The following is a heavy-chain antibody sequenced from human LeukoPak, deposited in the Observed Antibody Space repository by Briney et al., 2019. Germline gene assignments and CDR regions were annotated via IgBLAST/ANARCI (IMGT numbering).Heavy chain of an antibody. CDR3: ARQGVGATDC. D-gene: IGHD1-26*01. CDR1: GGSISSSTYY. V-gene: IGHV4-39*01. Sequence: SETLSLTCTVSGGSISSSTYYWAWIRQSPGKGLAWIGSITYSGSTYYNPSLESRVTISVDTSKNQFSLRLISVTAVDAAVYYCARQGVGATDCWGQGTLVTVSS. J-gene: IGHJ4*02. CDR2: ITYSGST.